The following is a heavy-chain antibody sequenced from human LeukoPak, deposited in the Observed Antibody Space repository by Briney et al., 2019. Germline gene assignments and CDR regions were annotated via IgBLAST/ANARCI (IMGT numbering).Heavy chain of an antibody. CDR3: AKSGGYSYGGYDY. CDR1: GFTLDDYA. V-gene: IGHV3-9*01. J-gene: IGHJ4*02. Sequence: GGSLRLSCAASGFTLDDYAMDWVRHAPGKGLEWVSGISWNSGSIGYADSVKGRFTIRRDNDKNSLYLQMNSLRAEDTALYYCAKSGGYSYGGYDYWGQGTLVTVSS. D-gene: IGHD5-18*01. CDR2: ISWNSGSI.